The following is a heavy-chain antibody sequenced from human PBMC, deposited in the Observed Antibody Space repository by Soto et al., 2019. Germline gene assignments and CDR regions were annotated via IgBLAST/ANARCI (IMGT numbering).Heavy chain of an antibody. Sequence: SVKVSCKASGGTFSSDAISWVRQAPGQGLEWMGGIIPIFGTANYAQKFQGRVTITADESTSTAYMELSSLRSEDTAVYYCARGGLWFGELPWFDPWGQGTLVTVSS. CDR1: GGTFSSDA. V-gene: IGHV1-69*13. CDR3: ARGGLWFGELPWFDP. J-gene: IGHJ5*02. D-gene: IGHD3-10*01. CDR2: IIPIFGTA.